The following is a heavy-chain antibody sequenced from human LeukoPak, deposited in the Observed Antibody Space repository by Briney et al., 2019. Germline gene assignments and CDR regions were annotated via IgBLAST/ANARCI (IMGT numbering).Heavy chain of an antibody. CDR3: ATRDADYEYYFDY. Sequence: GASVKVSCKASGGTFSRHAISWVRQAPGQGLEWMGGIIPNFGTPHLAQNFQDRVTITADESTSTVYMEMRSLTSDDTAIFYCATRDADYEYYFDYWGQGTLVTVSS. CDR2: IIPNFGTP. J-gene: IGHJ4*02. CDR1: GGTFSRHA. V-gene: IGHV1-69*13. D-gene: IGHD4-17*01.